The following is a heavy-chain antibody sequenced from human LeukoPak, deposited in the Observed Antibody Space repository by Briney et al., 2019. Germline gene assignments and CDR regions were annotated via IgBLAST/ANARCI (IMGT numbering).Heavy chain of an antibody. CDR3: AREPGTSLDY. Sequence: GRPLRLSCAASGFTFSSYAMHWFRQAPGKGLEWVAVISYDGSNKYYADSVKGRFTISRDNSKNTLYLQMNSLRAEDTAVYYCAREPGTSLDYWGQGTLVTVSS. V-gene: IGHV3-30*04. CDR1: GFTFSSYA. D-gene: IGHD2-2*01. J-gene: IGHJ4*02. CDR2: ISYDGSNK.